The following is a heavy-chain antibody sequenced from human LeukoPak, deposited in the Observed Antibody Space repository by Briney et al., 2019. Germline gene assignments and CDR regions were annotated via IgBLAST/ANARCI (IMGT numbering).Heavy chain of an antibody. CDR3: ARDIYGSGSYFSSYYYYGMDV. CDR2: ISYDGSNK. V-gene: IGHV3-30*04. CDR1: GFTFSSYA. Sequence: PGRSLRLSCAASGFTFSSYAMHWVRQAPGKGLEWVAVISYDGSNKYYADSVKGRFTISRDNSKNTLYLQMNSLRAEDTAVYYCARDIYGSGSYFSSYYYYGMDVWGQGTTVTVSS. D-gene: IGHD3-10*01. J-gene: IGHJ6*02.